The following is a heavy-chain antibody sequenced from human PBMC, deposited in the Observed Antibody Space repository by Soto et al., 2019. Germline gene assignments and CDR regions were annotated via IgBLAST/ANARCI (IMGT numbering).Heavy chain of an antibody. CDR2: INPATGAA. CDR1: GYPVTAYY. D-gene: IGHD3-3*01. J-gene: IGHJ3*02. Sequence: QLHLVQSGAVVKKPGASVTVSCSASGYPVTAYYMHWVRQAPGRGLEWMGGINPATGAAKYTQTFQGRVPMTRDTSTSTVFMELGGLTSEDPAVFYCARGGGVGVAGSAAFDMWGQGTVVTVSS. V-gene: IGHV1-2*02. CDR3: ARGGGVGVAGSAAFDM.